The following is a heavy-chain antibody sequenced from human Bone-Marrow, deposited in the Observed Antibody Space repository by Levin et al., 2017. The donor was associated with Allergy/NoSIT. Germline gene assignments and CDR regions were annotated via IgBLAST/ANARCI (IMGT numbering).Heavy chain of an antibody. V-gene: IGHV1-2*02. Sequence: GASVKVSCKTSGYTFTGYFLHWVRQAPGQGLEWMGWITPGTGAADYAPKFQGRVTMTRDTSISTVYMELSSLRSDDTAVYFCARERYSGYDLDHWGQGTLVTVSS. CDR1: GYTFTGYF. CDR3: ARERYSGYDLDH. CDR2: ITPGTGAA. D-gene: IGHD5-12*01. J-gene: IGHJ4*02.